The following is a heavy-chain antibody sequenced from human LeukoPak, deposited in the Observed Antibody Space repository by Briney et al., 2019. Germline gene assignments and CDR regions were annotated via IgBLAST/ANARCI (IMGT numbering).Heavy chain of an antibody. Sequence: PGGSLILSCAASGFTFSSYTMNWVRQAPGKGLDWVSSITGDNAHIFYADSVKGRFTISRDNAKNSLFLQMNSLRAEDTAVYYCARDSHSIAAEIDYWGQGTLVTVSS. D-gene: IGHD6-13*01. V-gene: IGHV3-21*01. CDR1: GFTFSSYT. J-gene: IGHJ4*02. CDR2: ITGDNAHI. CDR3: ARDSHSIAAEIDY.